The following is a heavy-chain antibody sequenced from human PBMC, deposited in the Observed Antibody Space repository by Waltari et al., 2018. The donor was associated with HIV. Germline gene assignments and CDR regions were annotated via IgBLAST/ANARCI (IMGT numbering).Heavy chain of an antibody. V-gene: IGHV3-66*01. CDR2: FYSGGST. D-gene: IGHD1-26*01. J-gene: IGHJ5*02. CDR1: GFTVSSNY. CDR3: ATSPLGVWGNWFDP. Sequence: EVQLVESGGGLVQPGGSLRLSCAASGFTVSSNYMSWVRQAPGNGLECVSVFYSGGSTYYADSVKGRFTISRDNSKNTLYLQMNSLRAEDTAVYYCATSPLGVWGNWFDPWGQGTLVTVSS.